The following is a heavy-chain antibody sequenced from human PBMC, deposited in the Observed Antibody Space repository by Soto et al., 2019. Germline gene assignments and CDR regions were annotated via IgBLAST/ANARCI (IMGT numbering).Heavy chain of an antibody. CDR2: VFHTGPT. J-gene: IGHJ6*03. CDR1: GDSISSSHW. V-gene: IGHV4-4*02. Sequence: QVQLQESGPRLVKPSGTLSLTCNVSGDSISSSHWWTWARQAPGMGLEWIGEVFHTGPTNYNPSLKNRVTISMDKSKYLFSLKITSVTAADTAVYYCARAPNYYYYMDVWGKGSTVTVSS. CDR3: ARAPNYYYYMDV.